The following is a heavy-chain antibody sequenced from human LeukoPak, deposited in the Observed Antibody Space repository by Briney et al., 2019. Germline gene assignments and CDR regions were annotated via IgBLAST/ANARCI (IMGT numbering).Heavy chain of an antibody. V-gene: IGHV4-4*07. CDR3: ARVYYEKSYFDY. D-gene: IGHD3-3*01. J-gene: IGHJ4*02. CDR2: IYTSGST. Sequence: TASETLSLTCTVSGGSISSYYWSWIRQPAGKGLEWIGRIYTSGSTNYNPSLKSRVTMSVDTSKKQFSLKLRSVTAADTAVYYCARVYYEKSYFDYWGQGTLVTVSS. CDR1: GGSISSYY.